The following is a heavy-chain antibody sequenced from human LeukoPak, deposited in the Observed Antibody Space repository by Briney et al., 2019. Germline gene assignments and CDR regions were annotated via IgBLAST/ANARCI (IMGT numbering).Heavy chain of an antibody. D-gene: IGHD2-15*01. J-gene: IGHJ4*02. CDR1: GFTFSSYS. CDR3: ARVSGGY. CDR2: ISSSSSTI. Sequence: GGFLRLSCAASGFTFSSYSMNWVRQAPGKGLEWVSYISSSSSTIYYADSVKRRFTISRDNAKNSLYLQMNSLRAEDTAVYYCARVSGGYWGQGTLVTVSS. V-gene: IGHV3-48*01.